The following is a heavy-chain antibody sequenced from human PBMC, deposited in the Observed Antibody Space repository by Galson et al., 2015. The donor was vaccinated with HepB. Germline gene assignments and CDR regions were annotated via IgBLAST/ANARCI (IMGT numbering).Heavy chain of an antibody. CDR2: IKVDGSEK. CDR1: GFTFSSYG. Sequence: SLRLSCAASGFTFSSYGVHWVRQAPGKGLEWVASIKVDGSEKYYVDSVKGRFTISRDNTKNSLYLQMNSLRAGDTAVYYCTRAHAGSRMDFDYWGQGTLVTVSS. V-gene: IGHV3-7*01. J-gene: IGHJ4*02. D-gene: IGHD1-14*01. CDR3: TRAHAGSRMDFDY.